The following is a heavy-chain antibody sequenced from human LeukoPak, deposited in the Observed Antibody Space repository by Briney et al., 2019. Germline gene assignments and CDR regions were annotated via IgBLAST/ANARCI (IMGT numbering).Heavy chain of an antibody. D-gene: IGHD6-6*01. CDR3: ARDKGTSYLSSFDY. CDR2: INHSGST. CDR1: GGSFSGYY. V-gene: IGHV4-34*01. J-gene: IGHJ4*02. Sequence: SETLSLTCAVYGGSFSGYYWNWIRQPPGKGLEWIGEINHSGSTYYNPSLKSRVTISVDTSKNQFSLKLSSVTAADTAVYYCARDKGTSYLSSFDYWGQGTLVTVSS.